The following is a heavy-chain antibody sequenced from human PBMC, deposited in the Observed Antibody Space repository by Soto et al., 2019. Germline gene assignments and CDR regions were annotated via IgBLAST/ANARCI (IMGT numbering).Heavy chain of an antibody. CDR2: IIPIFGTA. J-gene: IGHJ5*02. V-gene: IGHV1-69*01. Sequence: QVQLVQSGAEVKKPGSLVKVSCKASGGTFSSYAISWVRQAPGQGLAWMGGIIPIFGTANYAQKFQGRVTITADASPSTAYMELSSLRSEDTAVYYCARDTLTPVTTYAAAGNGWFDPWGQGTLVTVSS. CDR3: ARDTLTPVTTYAAAGNGWFDP. CDR1: GGTFSSYA. D-gene: IGHD4-4*01.